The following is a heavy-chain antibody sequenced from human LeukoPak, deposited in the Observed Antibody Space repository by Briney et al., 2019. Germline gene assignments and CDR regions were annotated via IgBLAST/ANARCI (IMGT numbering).Heavy chain of an antibody. J-gene: IGHJ1*01. CDR1: GFTFSSYS. V-gene: IGHV3-21*01. CDR2: ISSSSSYI. D-gene: IGHD3-22*01. CDR3: ARGYYDSSGYYGTYFQH. Sequence: GGSLRLSCAASGFTFSSYSMNWVRRAPGKGLEWVSSISSSSSYIYYADSVKGRFTISRDNAKNSLYLQMNSLRAEDTAVYYCARGYYDSSGYYGTYFQHWGQGTLVTVSS.